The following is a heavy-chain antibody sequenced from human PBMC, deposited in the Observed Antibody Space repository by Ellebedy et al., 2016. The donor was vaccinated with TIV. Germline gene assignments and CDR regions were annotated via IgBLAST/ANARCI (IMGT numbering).Heavy chain of an antibody. V-gene: IGHV4-59*12. CDR1: GGSISSYY. CDR2: IYYSGST. Sequence: SETLSLTCTVSGGSISSYYWSWIRQPPGKGLEWIGYIYYSGSTNYNPSLKSRVTISVDTSKNQFSLKLNSVTAADTAVYYCATTPYRTYCSSVSCYEAYGNWGQGIPVTVSS. CDR3: ATTPYRTYCSSVSCYEAYGN. J-gene: IGHJ4*02. D-gene: IGHD2-2*01.